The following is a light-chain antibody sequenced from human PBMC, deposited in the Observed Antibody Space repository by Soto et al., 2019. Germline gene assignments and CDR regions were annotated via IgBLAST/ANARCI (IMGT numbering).Light chain of an antibody. Sequence: EIVLTQSPGTLSLSPGESVTLSCRASQSVSSIYLAWYQQKPGQAPRLVIYATSSRATGIPDRFSGSGSGTDFTLTISRLEPEHFAVYYCQLYGNSPRYSFGQGTRLEIK. CDR3: QLYGNSPRYS. J-gene: IGKJ2*03. CDR1: QSVSSIY. CDR2: ATS. V-gene: IGKV3-20*01.